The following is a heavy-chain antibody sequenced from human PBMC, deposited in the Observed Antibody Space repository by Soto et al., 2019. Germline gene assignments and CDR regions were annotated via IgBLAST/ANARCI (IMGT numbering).Heavy chain of an antibody. Sequence: GGSLRLSCAASGFTFSNAWMSWVRQAPGKGPEWVSVIYSGGSTYYADSVKGRFTISRDNSKNTLYLQMNSLRAEDTAVYYCARVQVAIALYHHYRLAVWGQGTTVTVSS. CDR3: ARVQVAIALYHHYRLAV. D-gene: IGHD2-21*01. V-gene: IGHV3-66*01. CDR1: GFTFSNAW. J-gene: IGHJ6*02. CDR2: IYSGGST.